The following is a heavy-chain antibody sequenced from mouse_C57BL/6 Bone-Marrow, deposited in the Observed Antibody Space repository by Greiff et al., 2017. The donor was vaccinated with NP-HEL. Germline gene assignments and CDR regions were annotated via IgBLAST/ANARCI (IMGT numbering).Heavy chain of an antibody. CDR1: GFTFSDYY. Sequence: EVQGVESGGGLVQPGGSLKLSCAASGFTFSDYYMYWVRQTPEKRLEWVAYISNGGGSTYYPDTVKGRFTISRDNAKNTLYLQMSRLKSEDTAMYYCARRIYKRYFDVWGTGTTVTVSS. D-gene: IGHD2-1*01. J-gene: IGHJ1*03. CDR3: ARRIYKRYFDV. V-gene: IGHV5-12*01. CDR2: ISNGGGST.